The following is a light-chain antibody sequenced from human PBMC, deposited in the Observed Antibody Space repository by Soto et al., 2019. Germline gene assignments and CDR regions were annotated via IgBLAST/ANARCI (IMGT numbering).Light chain of an antibody. V-gene: IGKV3-15*01. J-gene: IGKJ4*01. Sequence: EILMTQSPATLSVSPGERATLSCRASQSVDSNLAWYQQKPGQAPRLLIYGASTRATGISARFSGSGSGTEFTLTISSLQSEDFGVYYCQQVKGFPLTFGGGTKVEIK. CDR1: QSVDSN. CDR2: GAS. CDR3: QQVKGFPLT.